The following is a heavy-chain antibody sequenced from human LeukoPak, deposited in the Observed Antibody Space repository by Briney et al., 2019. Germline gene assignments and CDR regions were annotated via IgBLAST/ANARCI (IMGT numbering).Heavy chain of an antibody. V-gene: IGHV4-39*01. CDR2: IYYSGST. D-gene: IGHD2-15*01. CDR3: ARHGPGRDIVEVVAATLFDY. J-gene: IGHJ4*02. CDR1: GGSISSSSYY. Sequence: PSETLSLTCTVSGGSISSSSYYWGWIRQPPGKGLEWIGSIYYSGSTYYNPSLKSRVTISVDTSKNQFSLKLSSVTAADTAVYYCARHGPGRDIVEVVAATLFDYWGQGTLVTVSS.